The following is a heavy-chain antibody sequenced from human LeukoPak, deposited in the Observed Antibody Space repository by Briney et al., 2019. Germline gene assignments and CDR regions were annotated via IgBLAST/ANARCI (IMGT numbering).Heavy chain of an antibody. V-gene: IGHV4-59*01. CDR2: IYYSGST. Sequence: SETLSLTCTVSGGSISSYYWSWIRQPPGKGLEWIGYIYYSGSTNYNPSLKNRVTISVDTSKNQFSLKLSSVTAADTAVYYCARGYPNDYSNPFDYWGQGTLVTVSS. J-gene: IGHJ4*02. CDR3: ARGYPNDYSNPFDY. D-gene: IGHD4-11*01. CDR1: GGSISSYY.